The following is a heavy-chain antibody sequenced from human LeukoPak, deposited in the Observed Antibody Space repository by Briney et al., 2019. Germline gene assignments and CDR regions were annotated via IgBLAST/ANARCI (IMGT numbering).Heavy chain of an antibody. J-gene: IGHJ6*03. CDR2: IWYGGSNK. D-gene: IGHD2-8*02. CDR3: AKETGDYYYMDV. CDR1: GFTFSSCG. V-gene: IGHV3-30*02. Sequence: GGSLRLSCAASGFTFSSCGMHWVRQAPGKGLEWVAVIWYGGSNKYYADSVKGRFTISRDNSKNTLYLQMNSLRAEDTAVYYCAKETGDYYYMDVWGKGTTVTVSS.